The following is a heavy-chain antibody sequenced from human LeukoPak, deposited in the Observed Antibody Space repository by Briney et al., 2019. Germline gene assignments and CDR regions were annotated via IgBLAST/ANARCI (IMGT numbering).Heavy chain of an antibody. Sequence: PGRSLRLSCAAPGFTFSSYAMHWVRQAPGKGLEWVAVISYDGSNKYYADSVKGRFTISRDNSKNTLYLQMNSLRAEDTAVYYCARERTMVRGVLGYWGQGALVTVSS. V-gene: IGHV3-30*04. CDR3: ARERTMVRGVLGY. CDR1: GFTFSSYA. J-gene: IGHJ4*02. CDR2: ISYDGSNK. D-gene: IGHD3-10*01.